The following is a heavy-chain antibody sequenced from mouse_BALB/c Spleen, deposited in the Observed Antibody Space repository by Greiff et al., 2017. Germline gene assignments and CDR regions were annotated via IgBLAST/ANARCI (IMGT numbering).Heavy chain of an antibody. CDR2: IWSGGST. CDR1: GFSLTSYG. Sequence: VQGVESGPGLVQPSQSLSITCTVSGFSLTSYGVHWVRQSPGKGLEWLGVIWSGGSTDYNAAFISRLSISKDNSKSQVFFKMNSLQADDTAIYYCGLSYYAMDYWGQGTSVTVSS. CDR3: GLSYYAMDY. D-gene: IGHD6-1*01. J-gene: IGHJ4*01. V-gene: IGHV2-4-1*01.